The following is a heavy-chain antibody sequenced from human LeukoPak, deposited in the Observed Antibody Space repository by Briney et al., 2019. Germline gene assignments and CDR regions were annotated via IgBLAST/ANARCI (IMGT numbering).Heavy chain of an antibody. CDR1: GVTFSSYA. V-gene: IGHV3-23*01. CDR3: ATQTAIVVATT. CDR2: ISGSGGST. J-gene: IGHJ5*02. Sequence: GESLSLSCAASGVTFSSYAMSWVRQAPGKGLEWVSGISGSGGSTYYADSVKDRFIISRDNSKNTLYLQMNSLRGEDTAVYYCATQTAIVVATTWGQGTLVTVSS. D-gene: IGHD3-22*01.